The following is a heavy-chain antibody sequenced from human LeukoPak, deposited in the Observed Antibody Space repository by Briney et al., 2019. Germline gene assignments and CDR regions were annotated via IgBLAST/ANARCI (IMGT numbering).Heavy chain of an antibody. D-gene: IGHD5-12*01. Sequence: PSETLSLTCTVSGGSISSYYWSWIRQPPGKGLEWIGYIYYSGSTNCNPSLKSRVTIPVDTSKNQFSLKLSSVTAADTAVYYCARVKVATISLFYYYYYMDVWGKGTTVTISS. CDR2: IYYSGST. CDR1: GGSISSYY. J-gene: IGHJ6*03. CDR3: ARVKVATISLFYYYYYMDV. V-gene: IGHV4-59*01.